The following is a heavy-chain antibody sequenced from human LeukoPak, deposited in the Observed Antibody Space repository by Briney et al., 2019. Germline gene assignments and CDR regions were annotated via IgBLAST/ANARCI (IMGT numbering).Heavy chain of an antibody. CDR2: IYTSGST. CDR1: GGSISSYY. Sequence: PSETLSLTCTVSGGSISSYYWSWIRQPAGKGLEWIGCIYTSGSTNYNPSLKSRVTMSVDTSKNQFSLKLSSVTAADTAVYYCARASRVTAPHNWFDPWGQGTLVTVSS. D-gene: IGHD2-21*02. CDR3: ARASRVTAPHNWFDP. J-gene: IGHJ5*02. V-gene: IGHV4-4*07.